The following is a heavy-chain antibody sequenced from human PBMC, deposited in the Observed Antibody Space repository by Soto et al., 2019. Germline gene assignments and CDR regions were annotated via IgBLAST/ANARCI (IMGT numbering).Heavy chain of an antibody. CDR2: INHSGST. D-gene: IGHD3-10*01. CDR3: ARDEMVVRGVGWFDP. Sequence: PSETLSLTCAVYGGSFSGYYWSWIRQPPGKGLEWIGEINHSGSTNYNPSLKSRVTISVDTSKNQFSLKLSSVTAADTAVYYCARDEMVVRGVGWFDPWGQGTLVTVSS. J-gene: IGHJ5*02. CDR1: GGSFSGYY. V-gene: IGHV4-34*01.